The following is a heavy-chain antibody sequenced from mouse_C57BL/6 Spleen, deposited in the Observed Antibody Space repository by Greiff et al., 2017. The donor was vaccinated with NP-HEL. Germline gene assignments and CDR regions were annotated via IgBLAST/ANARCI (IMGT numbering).Heavy chain of an antibody. CDR2: IHPNSGST. V-gene: IGHV1-64*01. CDR1: GYTFTSYW. J-gene: IGHJ2*01. Sequence: QVQLKQPGAELVKPGASVKLSCKASGYTFTSYWMHWVKQRPGQGLEWIGMIHPNSGSTNYNEKFKSKATLTVDKSSSTAYMQLSSLTSEDSAVYYCARSDYGSSYGFDYWGQGTTLTVSS. CDR3: ARSDYGSSYGFDY. D-gene: IGHD1-1*01.